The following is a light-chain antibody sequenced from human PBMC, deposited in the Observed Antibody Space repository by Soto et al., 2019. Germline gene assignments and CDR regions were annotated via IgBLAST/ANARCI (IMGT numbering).Light chain of an antibody. V-gene: IGKV1-5*01. J-gene: IGKJ1*01. CDR3: QQCYMGWT. Sequence: DIHMTQSPSTLSASVGDRVTITCRASQSIGRFLAWYQHQPGKAPKLLIYDASTLESGVPSRFSGTGPGTEFTFSITSLQPEDFGTYYCQQCYMGWTFGQGTKVDIK. CDR2: DAS. CDR1: QSIGRF.